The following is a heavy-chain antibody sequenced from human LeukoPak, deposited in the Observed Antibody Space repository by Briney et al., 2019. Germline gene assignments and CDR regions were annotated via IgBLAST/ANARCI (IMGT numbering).Heavy chain of an antibody. J-gene: IGHJ6*03. CDR1: GFTSSSYA. CDR3: ARGIETYYYYYMDV. CDR2: ISSNGGFT. Sequence: GGSLRLSCAASGFTSSSYAMPWVRQAPGKGLEYVSGISSNGGFTYFANSVKGRFAISRDNSKNMLYLQMGSLRAEDMAVYYCARGIETYYYYYMDVWGKGTTVTVSS. D-gene: IGHD3-3*02. V-gene: IGHV3-64*01.